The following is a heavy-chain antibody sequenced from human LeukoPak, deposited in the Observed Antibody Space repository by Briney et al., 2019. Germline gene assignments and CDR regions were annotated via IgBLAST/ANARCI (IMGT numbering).Heavy chain of an antibody. Sequence: SETLSLTCTVSGGSISSRPYYWGWVRQPPGKGLEWIGTISYSGTTYYSPSLKSRVTISLDTSKNQFSLKQSSVTAADTAIYYCARDFSSSSTVYYYYYMDVWGKGTTVTVSS. D-gene: IGHD6-6*01. J-gene: IGHJ6*03. CDR1: GGSISSRPYY. CDR2: ISYSGTT. CDR3: ARDFSSSSTVYYYYYMDV. V-gene: IGHV4-39*07.